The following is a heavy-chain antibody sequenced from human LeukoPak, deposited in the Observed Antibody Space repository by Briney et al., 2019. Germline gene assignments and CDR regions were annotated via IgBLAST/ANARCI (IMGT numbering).Heavy chain of an antibody. Sequence: SVKVSCKASGGTFSSYAISWVRQAPGQGLEWMGGIIPIFGTANYAQKFQGRVTITTDESTSTAYMELSSLRSDDTTVYYCARDANGIAAAGPWGGMDVWGQGTTVTVSS. D-gene: IGHD6-13*01. J-gene: IGHJ6*02. CDR1: GGTFSSYA. V-gene: IGHV1-69*05. CDR3: ARDANGIAAAGPWGGMDV. CDR2: IIPIFGTA.